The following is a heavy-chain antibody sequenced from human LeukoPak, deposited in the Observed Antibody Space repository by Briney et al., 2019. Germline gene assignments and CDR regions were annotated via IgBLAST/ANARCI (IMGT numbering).Heavy chain of an antibody. Sequence: ASVKVSCKVSGHTLSDLTMHWVRQAPGKGLEWMGGFDPGNGEIIYAQKFQGRVTMTEDASTDTAYMELSSLKSEDTAVYYCTAGGLYDLLPYWGQGTLVTVSS. V-gene: IGHV1-24*01. D-gene: IGHD3-3*01. J-gene: IGHJ4*02. CDR3: TAGGLYDLLPY. CDR1: GHTLSDLT. CDR2: FDPGNGEI.